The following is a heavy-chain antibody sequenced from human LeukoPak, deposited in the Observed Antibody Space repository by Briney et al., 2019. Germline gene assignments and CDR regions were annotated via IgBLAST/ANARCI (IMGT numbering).Heavy chain of an antibody. CDR3: ARHLSYYGLDY. J-gene: IGHJ4*02. V-gene: IGHV4-34*01. D-gene: IGHD1-26*01. Sequence: SETLSLTCAVSGGSFSAYYWTWIRQPPGKGLEWIGEISHGGGTNYNPSLKSRVTISVDTSKNQFSLKLSSVTAADTAVYYCARHLSYYGLDYWGQGTLVTVSS. CDR1: GGSFSAYY. CDR2: ISHGGGT.